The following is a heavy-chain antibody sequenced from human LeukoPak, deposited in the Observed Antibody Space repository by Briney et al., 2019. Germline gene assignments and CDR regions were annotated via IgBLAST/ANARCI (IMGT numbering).Heavy chain of an antibody. Sequence: PGGSLRLSCAASGFTVSSNYMSWVRQAPGKGLEWVAVISYDGSNKYYADSVKGRFTISRDNSKNTLYLQMNSLRAEDTAVYYCAKGYYDSTFDYWGQGTLVTVS. CDR3: AKGYYDSTFDY. CDR2: ISYDGSNK. D-gene: IGHD3-22*01. CDR1: GFTVSSNY. V-gene: IGHV3-30*18. J-gene: IGHJ4*02.